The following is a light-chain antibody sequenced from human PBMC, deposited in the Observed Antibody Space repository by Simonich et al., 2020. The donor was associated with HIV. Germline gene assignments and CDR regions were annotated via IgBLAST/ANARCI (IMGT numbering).Light chain of an antibody. CDR2: AAS. J-gene: IGKJ2*01. Sequence: DIKMTQYPSSLSASVGDRVTITCRASQSISSYLNWYQEKPGKAPKLLIYAASSLQSGVPSRFSGSGSGTDFTLTISSLQPEDFAIYYCQQSYTTPYTFGQGTKLEIK. CDR1: QSISSY. CDR3: QQSYTTPYT. V-gene: IGKV1-39*01.